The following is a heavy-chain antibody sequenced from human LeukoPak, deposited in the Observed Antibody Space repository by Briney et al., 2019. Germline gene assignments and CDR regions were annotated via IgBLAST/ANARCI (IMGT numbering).Heavy chain of an antibody. CDR2: INPNSGDT. D-gene: IGHD2-2*01. CDR1: GYTFTGYH. Sequence: ASVKVSCKASGYTFTGYHMHWVRQAPGQGLEWMGRINPNSGDTNSAQKFHGRVAMTRDTSISTAFMELTRLRSDDTAVYCCARDYCSSTSCLFDYWGQGTMVTVSS. CDR3: ARDYCSSTSCLFDY. V-gene: IGHV1-2*06. J-gene: IGHJ4*02.